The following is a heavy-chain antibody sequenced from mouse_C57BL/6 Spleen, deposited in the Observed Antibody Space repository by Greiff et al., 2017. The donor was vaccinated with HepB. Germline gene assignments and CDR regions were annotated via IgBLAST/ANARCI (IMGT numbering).Heavy chain of an antibody. J-gene: IGHJ4*01. CDR3: ARHYSNYGYYAMDY. CDR2: IRNKANGYTT. Sequence: EVKLVESGGGLVQPGGSLSLSCAASGFTFTDYYMSWVRQPPGKALEWLGFIRNKANGYTTEYSASVKGRFTISRDNSQSILYLQMNALRAEDSATYYCARHYSNYGYYAMDYWGQGTSVTVSS. V-gene: IGHV7-3*01. D-gene: IGHD2-5*01. CDR1: GFTFTDYY.